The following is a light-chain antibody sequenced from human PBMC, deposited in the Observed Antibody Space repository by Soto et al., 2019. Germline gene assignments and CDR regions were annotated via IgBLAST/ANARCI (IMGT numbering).Light chain of an antibody. CDR3: QQANSFPLT. J-gene: IGKJ4*01. V-gene: IGKV1-12*01. Sequence: DIQMTQSLSSVSASVGDRVSITCRASQGISSWLAWYQQKPGRAPKLLIFTGSSLQSGVPPRFSGTGSGTDFTLTISSLPPEDVATYYCQQANSFPLTFGGGTKVEIK. CDR1: QGISSW. CDR2: TGS.